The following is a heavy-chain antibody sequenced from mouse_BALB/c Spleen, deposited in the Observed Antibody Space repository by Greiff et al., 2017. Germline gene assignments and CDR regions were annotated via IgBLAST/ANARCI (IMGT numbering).Heavy chain of an antibody. CDR1: GFSLTDYG. J-gene: IGHJ3*01. Sequence: VQLVESGPGLVAPSQRLSITCPVSGFSLTDYGVSWIRQPPGKGLEWLGVIWGGGSTYYTSALKSRLSISKDYSKSQVFLKMNSLQTDDTAMYYCAKHDYGYDWCAYGGQGTLVTVSA. CDR2: IWGGGST. D-gene: IGHD2-2*01. V-gene: IGHV2-6-5*01. CDR3: AKHDYGYDWCAY.